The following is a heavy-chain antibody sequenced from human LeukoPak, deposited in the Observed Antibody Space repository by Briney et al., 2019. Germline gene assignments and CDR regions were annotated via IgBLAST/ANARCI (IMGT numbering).Heavy chain of an antibody. D-gene: IGHD5-12*01. V-gene: IGHV3-9*01. CDR3: AKDSDIGIVATRSWFDP. J-gene: IGHJ5*02. CDR2: ISWNGVTI. CDR1: GFTFDDYA. Sequence: GGSLRLSCAASGFTFDDYAMHWVRQAPGKGLEWVSGISWNGVTINYADSVRGGFTISRDNAKNSLYLQMNSLRAEDTALYYCAKDSDIGIVATRSWFDPWGQGTLVTVSS.